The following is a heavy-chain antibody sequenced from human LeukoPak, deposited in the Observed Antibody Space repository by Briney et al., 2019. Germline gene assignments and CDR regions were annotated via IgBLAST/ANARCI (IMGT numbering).Heavy chain of an antibody. CDR1: GGSFSGYY. CDR3: ARGIQLRFDYYMDV. CDR2: INHSGST. V-gene: IGHV4-34*01. Sequence: PSGTLSLTCAVYGGSFSGYYWSWIRQPPGKGLEWIGEINHSGSTNYNPSLKSRVTISVDTSKNQFSLKLSSVTAADTAVYYCARGIQLRFDYYMDVWGKGTTVTVSS. J-gene: IGHJ6*03. D-gene: IGHD3-3*01.